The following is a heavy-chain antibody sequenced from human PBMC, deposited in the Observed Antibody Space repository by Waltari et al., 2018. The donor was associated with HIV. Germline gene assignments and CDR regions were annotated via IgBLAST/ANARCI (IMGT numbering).Heavy chain of an antibody. J-gene: IGHJ4*02. D-gene: IGHD1-7*01. V-gene: IGHV4-31*03. CDR2: IYYSGST. Sequence: TCTVSGGSISSGGYYWSWIRQHPGKGLEWIGYIYYSGSTYYNPSLKSRVTISVDTSKNQFSLKLSSVTAADTAVYYCARESITGTTFGYWGQGTLVTVSS. CDR1: GGSISSGGYY. CDR3: ARESITGTTFGY.